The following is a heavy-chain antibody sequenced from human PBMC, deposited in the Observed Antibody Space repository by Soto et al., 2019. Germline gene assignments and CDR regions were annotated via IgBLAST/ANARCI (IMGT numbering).Heavy chain of an antibody. Sequence: QVPLVESGGGWVKPGESLRLSCIGSGFFLSNNWMTWIRQAPGKGLEWVSYISASGAYTIYADSLTGRFTISRDNARNSLWLQINSLTAEDTAVYYCARSSGWRQVVVYNYELDVWGQGTTVIVSS. CDR1: GFFLSNNW. D-gene: IGHD5-18*01. J-gene: IGHJ6*02. CDR3: ARSSGWRQVVVYNYELDV. V-gene: IGHV3-11*06. CDR2: ISASGAYT.